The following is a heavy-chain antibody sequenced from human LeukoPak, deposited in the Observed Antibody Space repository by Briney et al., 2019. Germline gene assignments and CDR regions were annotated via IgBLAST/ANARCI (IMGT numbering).Heavy chain of an antibody. CDR1: GYTFTDYY. D-gene: IGHD2-2*01. Sequence: ASVKVSCKASGYTFTDYYMHWVRQAPGQGLEWMGFIHPNSGGTNYAQKFQGRVTMTRDTSISTAYMELSRLRSDDTAVYYCARDTFPGSCSSTTCRNNWFDPWGQGTLVTVSS. J-gene: IGHJ5*02. CDR2: IHPNSGGT. CDR3: ARDTFPGSCSSTTCRNNWFDP. V-gene: IGHV1-2*02.